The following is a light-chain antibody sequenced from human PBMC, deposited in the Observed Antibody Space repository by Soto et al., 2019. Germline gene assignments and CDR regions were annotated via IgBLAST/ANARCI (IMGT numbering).Light chain of an antibody. CDR3: QQYGSPPLYT. CDR2: GTS. V-gene: IGKV3-20*01. J-gene: IGKJ2*01. CDR1: QSVSSTY. Sequence: EIVLTQSPGSLSLSPGERATLSCRAGQSVSSTYLAWYQQKPGQSPRLLIYGTSNRATDIPDRFSGSGSGTDFTLSISRLEPEDFAVYYCQQYGSPPLYTFGQGTKVEIK.